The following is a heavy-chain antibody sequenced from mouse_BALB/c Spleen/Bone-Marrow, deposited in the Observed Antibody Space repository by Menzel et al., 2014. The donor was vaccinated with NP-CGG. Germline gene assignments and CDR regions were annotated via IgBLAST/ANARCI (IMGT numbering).Heavy chain of an antibody. V-gene: IGHV1-80*01. CDR1: GYPSSSYW. D-gene: IGHD2-10*02. Sequence: QVQLQQPGAELVRPGSSVKISCKASGYPSSSYWMNWVKQRPGQGLEWIGQIYPGDGETNYNGKFKGNATLTADKSSSTAYMQLISLTSEDSAVYFCARKYGDYWGQGTTLTVSS. J-gene: IGHJ2*01. CDR3: ARKYGDY. CDR2: IYPGDGET.